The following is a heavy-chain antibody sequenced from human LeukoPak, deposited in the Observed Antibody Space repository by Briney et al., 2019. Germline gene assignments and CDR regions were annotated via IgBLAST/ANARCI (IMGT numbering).Heavy chain of an antibody. CDR3: ARAPTWGLGTD. D-gene: IGHD3-16*01. V-gene: IGHV3-66*01. J-gene: IGHJ1*01. CDR2: VDVGGNT. CDR1: GFTVSSNY. Sequence: PRGSLTLSCAASGFTVSSNYMTWVRQAPGRGLEWVSLVDVGGNTYYADSEKGRFTISRDNSKNTLYLQMNSLRAEDTAVYYCARAPTWGLGTDWGQGAFASVSS.